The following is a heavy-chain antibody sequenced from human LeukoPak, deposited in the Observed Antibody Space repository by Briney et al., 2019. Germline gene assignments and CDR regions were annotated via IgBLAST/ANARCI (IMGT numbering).Heavy chain of an antibody. D-gene: IGHD6-19*01. CDR3: ARVLGWAGFDY. CDR2: IYSSGST. CDR1: GGSLSSFY. V-gene: IGHV4-4*07. Sequence: PSETLSLTCTVSGGSLSSFYWSWFRQPAGKGLEWIGRIYSSGSTNYNPSLKSRLTMSADTSKNQFSLRLSSVTAADTAVYYCARVLGWAGFDYWGQGTLVTVSS. J-gene: IGHJ4*02.